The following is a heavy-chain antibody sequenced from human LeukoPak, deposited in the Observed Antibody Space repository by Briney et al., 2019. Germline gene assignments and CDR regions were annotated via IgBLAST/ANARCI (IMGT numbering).Heavy chain of an antibody. CDR1: GFTFSSYW. D-gene: IGHD3-10*01. Sequence: GGSLRLSCAASGFTFSSYWMSWVRQAPGRGLEWVANIKQDGIEKYSVDSVKGRFTISRDNAKNSVYLQMNSLRAEDTALYYCGKQSVFYYGSYFYYCRDVWGKGTRVTFP. V-gene: IGHV3-7*01. J-gene: IGHJ6*03. CDR2: IKQDGIEK. CDR3: GKQSVFYYGSYFYYCRDV.